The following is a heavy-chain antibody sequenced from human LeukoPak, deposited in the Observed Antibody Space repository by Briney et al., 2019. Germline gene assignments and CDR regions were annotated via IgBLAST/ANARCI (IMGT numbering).Heavy chain of an antibody. CDR3: AGVGYSSSFPGLGDYYYYYGMDV. Sequence: SVKVSCTASGGTFSSYAISWVRQAPGQGLEWMGGIIPIFGTANYAQKFQGRVTITADESTSTAYMELSSLRSEDTAVYYCAGVGYSSSFPGLGDYYYYYGMDVWGKGTTVTVSS. CDR1: GGTFSSYA. D-gene: IGHD6-19*01. J-gene: IGHJ6*04. V-gene: IGHV1-69*13. CDR2: IIPIFGTA.